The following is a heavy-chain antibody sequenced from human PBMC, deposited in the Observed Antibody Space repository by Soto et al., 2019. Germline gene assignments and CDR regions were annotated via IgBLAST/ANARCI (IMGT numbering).Heavy chain of an antibody. CDR3: SSWNSGQTNDY. J-gene: IGHJ4*01. CDR2: IRSKADNYAT. V-gene: IGHV3-73*02. Sequence: EVQLVESGGGLVQPGGSLKLSCAASGFTFSGSAMHWVRQASGKGLEWVGRIRSKADNYATAYAASVKGRFTISRDDSKNTAFLQMNSLKTEDTAVYYCSSWNSGQTNDYWGQGTLVTVSS. D-gene: IGHD3-10*01. CDR1: GFTFSGSA.